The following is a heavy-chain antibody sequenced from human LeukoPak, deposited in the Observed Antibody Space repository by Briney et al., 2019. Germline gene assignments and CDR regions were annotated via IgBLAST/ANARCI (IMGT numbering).Heavy chain of an antibody. Sequence: ASESLSLTCTVSGGSLSYYYWSWIRQPPGKGLEWIGYIYYSGSTNYSPTNYNPSLRSRVTISVDTSKNQFSLRLNYVTAADTAVYYCARGSWGENAFDIWGQGTMVTVSS. CDR2: IYYSGSTNYSPT. J-gene: IGHJ3*02. CDR3: ARGSWGENAFDI. CDR1: GGSLSYYY. V-gene: IGHV4-59*01. D-gene: IGHD7-27*01.